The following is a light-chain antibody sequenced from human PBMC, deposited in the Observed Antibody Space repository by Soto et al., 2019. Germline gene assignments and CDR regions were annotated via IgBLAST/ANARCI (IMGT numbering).Light chain of an antibody. CDR2: AAS. J-gene: IGKJ2*01. Sequence: DIQLTQSPSFLSASVGDRVTITCRASQGISSYLAWYQQKPGKAPKLLIYAASTLQSGVPSRFSGSGSGTEFTLTISSLQPEDFATYYCQQLNSYPPEYTFGQWTKLEIK. V-gene: IGKV1-9*01. CDR1: QGISSY. CDR3: QQLNSYPPEYT.